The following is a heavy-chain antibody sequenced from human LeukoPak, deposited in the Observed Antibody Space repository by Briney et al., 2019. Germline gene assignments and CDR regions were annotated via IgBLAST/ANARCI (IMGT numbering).Heavy chain of an antibody. CDR1: GLTFSSYE. CDR2: ISSSGSTI. Sequence: GGSLRLSCAASGLTFSSYEMNWVRQAPGKGLEWVAYISSSGSTIYYADSVKGRFTISRDHAKNSLYRQMNSQRAEDTAVYYCAELGITMIGGVWGKGTTVTISS. CDR3: AELGITMIGGV. D-gene: IGHD3-10*02. V-gene: IGHV3-48*03. J-gene: IGHJ6*04.